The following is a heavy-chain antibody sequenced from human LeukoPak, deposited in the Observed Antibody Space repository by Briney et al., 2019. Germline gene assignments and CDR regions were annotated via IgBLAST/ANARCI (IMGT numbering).Heavy chain of an antibody. J-gene: IGHJ6*02. CDR3: AGVEAAADYYYGMDV. V-gene: IGHV6-1*01. Sequence: SQTLSLTCAISGASVSCNSAAWNWIRQSPSRGLEWLGWTYYRSKWYNDYAVSVKSRITINPDTSKNQFSLQLNSVTPEDTAVYYCAGVEAAADYYYGMDVWGQGSAVTVSS. CDR1: GASVSCNSAA. D-gene: IGHD6-13*01. CDR2: TYYRSKWYN.